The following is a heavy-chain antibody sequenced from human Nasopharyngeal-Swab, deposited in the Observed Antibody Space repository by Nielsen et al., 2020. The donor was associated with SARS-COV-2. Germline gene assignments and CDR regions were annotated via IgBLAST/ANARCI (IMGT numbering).Heavy chain of an antibody. CDR3: ARVSRQGDYFDY. CDR1: GGSISSSSYY. Sequence: SETLSLTCTVSGGSISSSSYYWGWIRQPPGKGLEWIGSIYYSGSTYYNPSLKSRVTISVDTSKNQFSLKLSSVTAADTAVYYCARVSRQGDYFDYWGQGTLVTVSS. CDR2: IYYSGST. V-gene: IGHV4-39*07. J-gene: IGHJ4*02.